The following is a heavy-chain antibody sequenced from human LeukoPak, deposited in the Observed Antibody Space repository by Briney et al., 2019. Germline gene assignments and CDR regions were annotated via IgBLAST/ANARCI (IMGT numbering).Heavy chain of an antibody. CDR2: IYSSGST. J-gene: IGHJ3*02. D-gene: IGHD3-3*01. CDR1: GGSISGYY. CDR3: ARSWSGSVTAADI. Sequence: SETLSLTRTVSGGSISGYYWTWIRQPAGKGLEWIGRIYSSGSTGYNPSLKSRVTMSVDTSKNQFSLKLSSVTAADTAIYYCARSWSGSVTAADIWGQGTMVTVSS. V-gene: IGHV4-4*07.